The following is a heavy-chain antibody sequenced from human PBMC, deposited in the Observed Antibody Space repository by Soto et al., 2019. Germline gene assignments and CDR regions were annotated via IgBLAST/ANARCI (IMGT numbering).Heavy chain of an antibody. Sequence: LRLSCAASGFTFSRYAMHWVRHAPGEGLEWVAVISRDGSSKYYGDSVKGRFTVSRDNSNNTLYLSMTSLRPDDTAVFYCARSRNGAVPDSINFWGQGTLVTVSS. CDR2: ISRDGSSK. D-gene: IGHD2-8*01. V-gene: IGHV3-30-3*01. CDR3: ARSRNGAVPDSINF. CDR1: GFTFSRYA. J-gene: IGHJ4*02.